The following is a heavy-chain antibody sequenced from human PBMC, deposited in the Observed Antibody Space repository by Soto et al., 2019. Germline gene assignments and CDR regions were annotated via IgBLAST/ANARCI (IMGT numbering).Heavy chain of an antibody. CDR2: IYYSGST. V-gene: IGHV4-61*01. J-gene: IGHJ6*02. CDR1: GGSVSSGSYY. Sequence: SETLSLTCTVSGGSVSSGSYYWSWIRQPPGKGLEWIGYIYYSGSTNYNPSLKSRVTISVDTSKNQFSLKLSSVTAADTAVYYCARAGCQSSGYYFWSHCESVYYGMDVWGQGTTVTVSS. CDR3: ARAGCQSSGYYFWSHCESVYYGMDV. D-gene: IGHD3-22*01.